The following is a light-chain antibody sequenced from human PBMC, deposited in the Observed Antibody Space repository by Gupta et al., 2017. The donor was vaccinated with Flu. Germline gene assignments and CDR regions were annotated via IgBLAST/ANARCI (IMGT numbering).Light chain of an antibody. V-gene: IGLV2-14*01. CDR3: SSYTISSNQ. Sequence: QSALTQPASVSGSPGQSITISCTGTSSDVGGYNYVSWYQQHPGKAPKLMIYEVSKRPSGVSNRFSGSKSGNTASLTISGLQAQDEADYYCSSYTISSNQFGGETKLTVL. CDR2: EVS. CDR1: SSDVGGYNY. J-gene: IGLJ3*02.